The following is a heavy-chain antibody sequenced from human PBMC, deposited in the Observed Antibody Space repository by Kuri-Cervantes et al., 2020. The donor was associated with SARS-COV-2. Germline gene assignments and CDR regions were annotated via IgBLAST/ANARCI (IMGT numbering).Heavy chain of an antibody. CDR3: ARAAGSTDRFGPSYYLDV. V-gene: IGHV3-30*04. CDR2: ISYDGSIK. CDR1: GFSFSGYA. D-gene: IGHD3-16*01. Sequence: GGSLRLSCAASGFSFSGYAMHWVRQAPGKGLEWVALISYDGSIKYYADSVKGRFTISRDNSKNTLYMQMNSLTADDTAVCYCARAAGSTDRFGPSYYLDVWGKGNTVNVSS. J-gene: IGHJ6*03.